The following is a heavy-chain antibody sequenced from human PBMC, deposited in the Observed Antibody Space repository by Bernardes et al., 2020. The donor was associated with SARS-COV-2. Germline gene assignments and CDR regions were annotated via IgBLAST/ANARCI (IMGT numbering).Heavy chain of an antibody. D-gene: IGHD3-9*01. J-gene: IGHJ4*02. Sequence: SETLSLTCAVYGGSFSGYYWSWIRQPPGKGLEWIGEINHSGSTNYNPSLKSRVTISVDTSKNQFSLKLSSVTAADTAVYYCARGFPWHYDNYDYWCQGTLVTDSS. CDR1: GGSFSGYY. V-gene: IGHV4-34*01. CDR3: ARGFPWHYDNYDY. CDR2: INHSGST.